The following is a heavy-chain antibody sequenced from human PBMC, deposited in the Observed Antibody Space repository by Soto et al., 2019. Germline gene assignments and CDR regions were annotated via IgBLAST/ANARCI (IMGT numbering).Heavy chain of an antibody. J-gene: IGHJ4*02. Sequence: VQLVESGGGLIQPGGSLRLSCAASGFTVTSFYMSWVRQSPERGLEWVSVVWSGGNTYYADSVKGRFTISRDNSKNTLYLQMNSLRAEDTAVYYCARSPSSYNNHGGFDYWGQGALVTVSS. CDR1: GFTVTSFY. V-gene: IGHV3-53*01. CDR3: ARSPSSYNNHGGFDY. CDR2: VWSGGNT. D-gene: IGHD4-4*01.